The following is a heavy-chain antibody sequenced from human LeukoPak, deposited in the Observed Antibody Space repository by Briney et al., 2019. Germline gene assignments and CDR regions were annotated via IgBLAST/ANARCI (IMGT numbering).Heavy chain of an antibody. CDR3: ARGAPRGAAGTLEWMG. D-gene: IGHD6-13*01. V-gene: IGHV4-4*07. Sequence: SETLSLTCTVSGGSISSYYWSWIRQPPGKGLEWIGHIYTSGSTNYNPSLKSRVTMSVDTSNNQFSLKLSSVTVADTAVYYCARGAPRGAAGTLEWMGWGQGTLVTVSS. CDR2: IYTSGST. CDR1: GGSISSYY. J-gene: IGHJ4*02.